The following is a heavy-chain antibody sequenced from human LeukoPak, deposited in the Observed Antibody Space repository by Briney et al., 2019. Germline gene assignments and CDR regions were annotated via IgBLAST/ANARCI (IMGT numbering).Heavy chain of an antibody. CDR1: GGTFSSYA. CDR2: IIPIFGTA. J-gene: IGHJ4*02. CDR3: ATGQDLYSGSYYSY. D-gene: IGHD1-26*01. V-gene: IGHV1-69*05. Sequence: ASVKVSCKASGGTFSSYAISWVRQAPGQGLEWMGGIIPIFGTANYAQKFQGRVTITTDESTGTAYMELSSLRSEDTAVYYCATGQDLYSGSYYSYWGQGTLVTVSS.